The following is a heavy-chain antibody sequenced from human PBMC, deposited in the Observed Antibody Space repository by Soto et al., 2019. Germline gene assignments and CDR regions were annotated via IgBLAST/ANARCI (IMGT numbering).Heavy chain of an antibody. D-gene: IGHD3-9*01. V-gene: IGHV3-66*04. CDR2: IYSGGST. CDR1: GFTVSSNY. J-gene: IGHJ3*02. Sequence: GGSLRLSCAASGFTVSSNYMSWVRQAPGKGLEWVSVIYSGGSTYYADSVKGRFTISRDNSKNTLYLQMNSLRAEDTAVYYCATLALYFVILTGHYPGAFDIRGQGTMVSV. CDR3: ATLALYFVILTGHYPGAFDI.